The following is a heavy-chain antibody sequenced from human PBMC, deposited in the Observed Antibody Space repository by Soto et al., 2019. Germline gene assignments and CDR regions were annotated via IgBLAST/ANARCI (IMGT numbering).Heavy chain of an antibody. V-gene: IGHV4-34*01. CDR2: INHSGST. CDR3: ASGGIAARPDY. CDR1: GGSFSGYY. Sequence: XGTLTLTCAVYGGSFSGYYWSGIRQPPGKGLEWIGEINHSGSTNYNPSLKSRVTISVDTSKNQFSLKLSSVTAADTAVYYCASGGIAARPDYWGQGTLVTVSS. J-gene: IGHJ4*02. D-gene: IGHD6-6*01.